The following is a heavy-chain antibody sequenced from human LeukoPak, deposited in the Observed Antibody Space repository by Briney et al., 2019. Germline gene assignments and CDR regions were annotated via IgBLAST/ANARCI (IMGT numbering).Heavy chain of an antibody. CDR3: ARGHNYYGSGSYLSY. V-gene: IGHV4-34*01. CDR1: GGSFSSYY. D-gene: IGHD3-10*01. CDR2: INHSGST. Sequence: PSETLSLTCAVYGGSFSSYYWSWIRQPPGKGLEWIGEINHSGSTNYNPSLKSRVTISVDTSKNQFSLKLSSVTAADTAVYYCARGHNYYGSGSYLSYWGQGTLVTVSS. J-gene: IGHJ4*02.